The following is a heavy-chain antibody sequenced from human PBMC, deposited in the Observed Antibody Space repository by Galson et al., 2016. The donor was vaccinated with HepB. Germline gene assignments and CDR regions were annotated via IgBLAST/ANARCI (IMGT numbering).Heavy chain of an antibody. V-gene: IGHV3-53*01. CDR3: ARDPGFRNGMNV. CDR2: SYGDGST. J-gene: IGHJ6*02. CDR1: GFTFNHYA. Sequence: SLRLSCAASGFTFNHYALHWVRQAPGKGLEWLSVSYGDGSTYYAESVRGRFTIPRDNSKNSVFLQMNNLRAEDTAVYYCARDPGFRNGMNVWGQGTTVTVSS.